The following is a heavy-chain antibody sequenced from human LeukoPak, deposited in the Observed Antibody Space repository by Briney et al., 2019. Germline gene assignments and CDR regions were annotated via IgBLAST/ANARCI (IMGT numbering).Heavy chain of an antibody. Sequence: ASVKVSCKASGYTFTAYYIHWVRQAPGQGLEWMGLINPNTGVTKFAQRFRGRVTMTEDTSTDTAYMELGSLRSEDTAVYYCATALLKNYYYYYMDVWGKGTTVTISS. V-gene: IGHV1-2*02. J-gene: IGHJ6*03. CDR3: ATALLKNYYYYYMDV. CDR1: GYTFTAYY. CDR2: INPNTGVT.